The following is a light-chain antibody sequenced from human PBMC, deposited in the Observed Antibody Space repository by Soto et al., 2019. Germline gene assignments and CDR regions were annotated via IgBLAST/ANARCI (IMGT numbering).Light chain of an antibody. V-gene: IGKV1-39*01. CDR3: QQTYSTPRP. Sequence: DVKMSQSPASLSASVGDRVTIPCRASQSIGRNLNWYQQKPGKAPTLLIFTSSSLQSGVPSRFSGSGSGTDFALTINSLQPEDFATIYCQQTYSTPRPFGQGTKVVIK. CDR2: TSS. CDR1: QSIGRN. J-gene: IGKJ1*01.